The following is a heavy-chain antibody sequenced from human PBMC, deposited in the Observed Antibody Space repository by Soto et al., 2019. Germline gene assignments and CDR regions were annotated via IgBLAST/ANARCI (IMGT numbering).Heavy chain of an antibody. J-gene: IGHJ6*02. V-gene: IGHV3-64D*06. CDR1: GFTFSSYA. Sequence: GGSLRLSCSASGFTFSSYAMHWVRQAPGKGLEYVSAISSNGGSTYYADSVKGRFTISRDNSKNTLYLQMSSLRAEDTAVYYCVKDYLDYDFWSGPPGMDVWGQGTRVTVSS. CDR3: VKDYLDYDFWSGPPGMDV. CDR2: ISSNGGST. D-gene: IGHD3-3*01.